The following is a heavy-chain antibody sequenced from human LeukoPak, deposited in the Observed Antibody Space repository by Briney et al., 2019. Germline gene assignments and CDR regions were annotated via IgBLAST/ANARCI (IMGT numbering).Heavy chain of an antibody. CDR3: AGGYYYERKDY. Sequence: PSETLSLTCTVSGRSISSYYWSWIRQPPGKGLEWIGYIYYSGSTNYNPSLKSRVTISVDTSKNQFSLNLSSVTAADTAVYYCAGGYYYERKDYWGQGILVTVSS. J-gene: IGHJ4*02. D-gene: IGHD3-22*01. CDR2: IYYSGST. CDR1: GRSISSYY. V-gene: IGHV4-59*01.